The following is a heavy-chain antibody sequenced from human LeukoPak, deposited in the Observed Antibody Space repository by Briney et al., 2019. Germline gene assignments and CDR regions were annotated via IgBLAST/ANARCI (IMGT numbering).Heavy chain of an antibody. CDR2: ISGSGGST. CDR3: AKRPNYYDSSGSGYYFDY. V-gene: IGHV3-23*01. D-gene: IGHD3-22*01. J-gene: IGHJ4*02. CDR1: GFTFSSYA. Sequence: GGSLRLSCAASGFTFSSYAMSWVRQAPGKGLEWVSAISGSGGSTYYADSVKGRFTISRDNSKNTLYLQMNSLRAEDTAVYYRAKRPNYYDSSGSGYYFDYWGQGTLVTVSS.